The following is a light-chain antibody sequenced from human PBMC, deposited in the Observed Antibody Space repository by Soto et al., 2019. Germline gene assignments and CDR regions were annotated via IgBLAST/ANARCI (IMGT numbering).Light chain of an antibody. Sequence: QSVLTQPASVSGSPGQSITISCSDVGSFLLVSWYQQRPGKAPQLIIYEGNKRPSGISNRFSGFKSGNTASLTVSGLQAEDEADYYCCSYAGSGTFYVFGSGTNHRP. CDR2: EGN. CDR1: DVGSFLL. J-gene: IGLJ1*01. V-gene: IGLV2-23*01. CDR3: CSYAGSGTFYV.